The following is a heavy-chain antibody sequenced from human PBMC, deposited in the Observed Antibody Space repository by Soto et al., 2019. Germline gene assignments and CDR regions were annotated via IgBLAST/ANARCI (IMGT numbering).Heavy chain of an antibody. D-gene: IGHD2-15*01. Sequence: SETLSLTCAVYGGSFSGYYWSWIRQPPGKGLEWIGEINHSGSTNYNPSLKSRVTISVDTSKNQFSLKLSSVTAADTAVYYCASQPSVPSTDKYCSGGSCYSHYYYYMDVWGKGTTVTVSS. J-gene: IGHJ6*03. CDR3: ASQPSVPSTDKYCSGGSCYSHYYYYMDV. CDR2: INHSGST. V-gene: IGHV4-34*01. CDR1: GGSFSGYY.